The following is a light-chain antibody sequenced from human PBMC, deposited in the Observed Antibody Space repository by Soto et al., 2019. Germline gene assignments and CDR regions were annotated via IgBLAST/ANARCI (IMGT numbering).Light chain of an antibody. CDR2: EVS. J-gene: IGLJ3*02. CDR1: SSDVGGYKH. V-gene: IGLV2-14*01. Sequence: QSVLTQPASVSGSPGQSITISCTGTSSDVGGYKHVSWYQHHPGKAPKLMIYEVSNRPSGVPERFSGSKSGTSASLAITGLQAEDEADYYCQAYDYSLTASVFGGGTKLTVL. CDR3: QAYDYSLTASV.